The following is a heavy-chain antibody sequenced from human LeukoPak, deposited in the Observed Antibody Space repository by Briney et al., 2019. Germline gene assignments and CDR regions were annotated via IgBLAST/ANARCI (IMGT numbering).Heavy chain of an antibody. CDR2: ITGGGGT. Sequence: GGSLRLSCATSGFTFTTYAMNWVRQAPGKGLEWVSAITGGGGTYYADSVKGRFTISRDTSKTTVYLQMNVLREDDTALYYCVKGPQVGDGYHPDCWGQGTLVTVS. CDR1: GFTFTTYA. J-gene: IGHJ4*02. D-gene: IGHD5-18*01. CDR3: VKGPQVGDGYHPDC. V-gene: IGHV3-23*01.